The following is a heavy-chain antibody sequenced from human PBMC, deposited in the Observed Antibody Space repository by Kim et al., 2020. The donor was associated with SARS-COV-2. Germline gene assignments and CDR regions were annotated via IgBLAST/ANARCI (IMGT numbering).Heavy chain of an antibody. D-gene: IGHD1-26*01. CDR1: GGSFSGYY. V-gene: IGHV4-34*01. CDR3: ARGRGVVGATTGWYFDL. J-gene: IGHJ2*01. CDR2: INHSGST. Sequence: SETLSLTCAVYGGSFSGYYWSWIRQPPGKGLEWIGEINHSGSTNYNPSLKSRVTISVDTSKNQFSLKLSSVTAADTAVYYCARGRGVVGATTGWYFDLWGRGTLVTVSS.